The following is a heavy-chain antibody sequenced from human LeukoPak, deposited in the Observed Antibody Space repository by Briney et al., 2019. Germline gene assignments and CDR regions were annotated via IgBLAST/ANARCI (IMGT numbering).Heavy chain of an antibody. D-gene: IGHD1-1*01. CDR3: ASQTHWNAFDY. J-gene: IGHJ4*02. V-gene: IGHV3-48*03. CDR2: ISVSGTTT. Sequence: GGSLRLSCAASGFTFSNYEMNWVRQAPGKGLEWISYISVSGTTTYYADSVKGRFTISRDDAKNSLYLQMNSLRAEDTAVYYCASQTHWNAFDYWGQGTLVTVSS. CDR1: GFTFSNYE.